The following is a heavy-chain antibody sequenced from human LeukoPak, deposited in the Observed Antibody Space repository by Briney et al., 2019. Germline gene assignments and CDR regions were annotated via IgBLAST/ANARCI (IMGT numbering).Heavy chain of an antibody. D-gene: IGHD3-22*01. CDR1: GFTFSSYA. V-gene: IGHV3-30*04. CDR3: ARNRLLYDSSGYIDY. CDR2: ISYDGSNK. Sequence: GGSLRLSCAASGFTFSSYAMHWVRQAPGKGLEWVAVISYDGSNKYYADSVKGRFTISRDNSKNTLYLQMNSLRAEDTAVYYCARNRLLYDSSGYIDYWGQGTLVTVSS. J-gene: IGHJ4*02.